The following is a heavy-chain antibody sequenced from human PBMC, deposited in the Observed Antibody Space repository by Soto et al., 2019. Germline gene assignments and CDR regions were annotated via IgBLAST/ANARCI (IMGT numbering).Heavy chain of an antibody. V-gene: IGHV4-39*07. J-gene: IGHJ5*02. CDR3: ARGFRRQLERFRNWFDP. Sequence: SETLSLTCPVSGGSISSSSYYWSWIRQPPGKGLEWIGEINHSGSTNYNPSLKSRVTISVDTSKNQFSLKLSSVTAADTAVYYCARGFRRQLERFRNWFDPWGQGTLVTVSS. D-gene: IGHD1-1*01. CDR1: GGSISSSSYY. CDR2: INHSGST.